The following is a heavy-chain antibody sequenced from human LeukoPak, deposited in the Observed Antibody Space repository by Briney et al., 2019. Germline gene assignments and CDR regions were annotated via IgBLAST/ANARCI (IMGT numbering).Heavy chain of an antibody. D-gene: IGHD5-24*01. J-gene: IGHJ4*02. CDR3: TRGDYRNYKNYPFDS. Sequence: GGSLRLSCVASGFTFSGFAMHWVRQPPGKGLEWLAVTSYDGSDKYYADSVRGRFAISRDNSKNTVYLQLNSPRPEDTATYYCTRGDYRNYKNYPFDSWGQGNPGHRLL. V-gene: IGHV3-30*03. CDR2: TSYDGSDK. CDR1: GFTFSGFA.